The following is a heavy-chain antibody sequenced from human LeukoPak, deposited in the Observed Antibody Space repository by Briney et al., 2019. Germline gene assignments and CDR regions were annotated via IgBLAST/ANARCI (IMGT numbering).Heavy chain of an antibody. Sequence: GESLKISCQGSGYSFISYWIGWVRQMPGKGLEWMGIIYPGDPHTRYSPSFQGQVTISADKSISTAYLQWSSLKASDTAMYYCARVPGREIDYWGQGTLVTVSS. V-gene: IGHV5-51*01. CDR2: IYPGDPHT. J-gene: IGHJ4*02. CDR3: ARVPGREIDY. CDR1: GYSFISYW.